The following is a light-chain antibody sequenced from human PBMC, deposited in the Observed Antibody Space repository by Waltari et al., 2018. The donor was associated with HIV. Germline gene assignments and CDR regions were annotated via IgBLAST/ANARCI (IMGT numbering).Light chain of an antibody. J-gene: IGKJ1*01. CDR1: QSINNF. CDR2: GAS. CDR3: QQSYTTRWT. Sequence: DIQMNQSPSSLPASVGDRVTITCQASQSINNFLNWYQQTPGKAPKLLIYGASRLHSGFPSRFIGSGSVTDFTLTVHSLQPEDFATYYCQQSYTTRWTFGLVTKVEIK. V-gene: IGKV1-39*01.